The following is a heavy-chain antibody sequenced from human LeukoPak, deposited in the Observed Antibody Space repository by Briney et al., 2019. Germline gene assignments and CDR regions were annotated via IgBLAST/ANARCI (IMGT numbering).Heavy chain of an antibody. CDR2: ISYDGSNK. V-gene: IGHV3-30-3*01. D-gene: IGHD6-6*01. Sequence: GGSLRLSCAASGFTFSSYAMHWVRQAPGKGLEWVAVISYDGSNKYYADSVKGRFTISRDNSKDTLYLQMNSLRAEDTAVYYCARESSGFDYWGQGTLVTVSS. CDR3: ARESSGFDY. J-gene: IGHJ4*02. CDR1: GFTFSSYA.